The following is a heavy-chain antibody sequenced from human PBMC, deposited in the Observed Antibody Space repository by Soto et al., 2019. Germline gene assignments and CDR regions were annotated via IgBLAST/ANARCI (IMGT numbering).Heavy chain of an antibody. CDR3: ARDWVGYSTRYYYYYGMDV. J-gene: IGHJ6*02. V-gene: IGHV3-30-3*01. D-gene: IGHD2-15*01. CDR2: ISYDGSNK. Sequence: VGSLRLSCAASGFTFSSYAMHWVRQAPGKGLEWVAVISYDGSNKYYADSVKGRFTISRDNSKNTLYLQMKSLRAEDTAVYYCARDWVGYSTRYYYYYGMDVWGQGTTVTVSS. CDR1: GFTFSSYA.